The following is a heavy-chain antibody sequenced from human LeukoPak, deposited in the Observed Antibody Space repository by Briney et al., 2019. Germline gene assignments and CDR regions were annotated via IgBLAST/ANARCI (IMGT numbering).Heavy chain of an antibody. Sequence: WASVKVSCKASGYTFTGYYMHWVRQAPGQGLEWMGWINPNSGGTNYAQKFQGRVTMTRDTSISTAYMELSRLRSDDTDVYYCARDRVVGAASSSEYWGQGTLVTVSS. V-gene: IGHV1-2*02. CDR3: ARDRVVGAASSSEY. CDR1: GYTFTGYY. CDR2: INPNSGGT. D-gene: IGHD1-26*01. J-gene: IGHJ4*02.